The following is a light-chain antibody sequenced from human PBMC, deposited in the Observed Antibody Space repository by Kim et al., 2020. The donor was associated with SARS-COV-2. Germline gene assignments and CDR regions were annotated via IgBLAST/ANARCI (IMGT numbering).Light chain of an antibody. V-gene: IGLV1-44*01. Sequence: VIISGSGRSSNIGSNPVNWYQHVPGTAPKLLIYSNSDRPSGVPDRFTASKSDTSAALAISGLQSEDETTYYCAAWDESLDGFLVFGGGTQLTVL. CDR2: SNS. CDR3: AAWDESLDGFLV. CDR1: SSNIGSNP. J-gene: IGLJ2*01.